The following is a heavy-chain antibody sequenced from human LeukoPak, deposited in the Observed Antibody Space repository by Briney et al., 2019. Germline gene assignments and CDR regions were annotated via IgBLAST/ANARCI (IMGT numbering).Heavy chain of an antibody. CDR2: IDKTTYPT. D-gene: IGHD6-13*01. CDR1: EFIFSDYA. CDR3: AKEPGRYSSSWYWHY. V-gene: IGHV3-23*01. Sequence: PGGSLRLSCAASEFIFSDYAMGWVHQAPGKGLEWVSTIDKTTYPTFYADSVKGRFTISRDNSKNTLYLQMNSLRAEDTAVYYCAKEPGRYSSSWYWHYWGQGTLVTVSS. J-gene: IGHJ4*02.